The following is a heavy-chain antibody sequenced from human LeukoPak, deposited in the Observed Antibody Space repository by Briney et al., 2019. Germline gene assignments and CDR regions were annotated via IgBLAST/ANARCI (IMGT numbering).Heavy chain of an antibody. Sequence: GGSLRLSCAASGFTVSSNYMSWVRQAPGKGLEWVSVIYSGGSTYYADSVKGRFTISRDNSKNTLYLQMNSLRAEDTAVYYCARALLPGWLQSRAHYDAFDIWGQGTMVTVSS. CDR1: GFTVSSNY. CDR3: ARALLPGWLQSRAHYDAFDI. V-gene: IGHV3-66*01. D-gene: IGHD5-24*01. J-gene: IGHJ3*02. CDR2: IYSGGST.